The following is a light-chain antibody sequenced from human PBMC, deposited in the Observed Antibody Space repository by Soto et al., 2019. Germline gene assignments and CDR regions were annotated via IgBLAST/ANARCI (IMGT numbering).Light chain of an antibody. J-gene: IGKJ1*01. Sequence: DIQMTQSPSTLSASVGDRVTITCRASQSISSRLARYQQKPGEAPKLLIYDATSLESGVPSRFSGSGSGTESTLTVSSLQPDDFATYDCQQYNSYWTFGQGTKVEVK. CDR1: QSISSR. V-gene: IGKV1-5*01. CDR3: QQYNSYWT. CDR2: DAT.